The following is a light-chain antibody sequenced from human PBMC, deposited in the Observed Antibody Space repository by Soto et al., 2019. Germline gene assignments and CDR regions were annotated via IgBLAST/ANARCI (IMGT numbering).Light chain of an antibody. CDR1: QSVNIN. Sequence: ERVMTQSPATLSVSPGERATLSCRASQSVNINLAWYQQKPGQAPRLLIYGASTRATGIPARFSGSGSGTEFTLTISSLQSEDFAVYYCQQYNNWPPTFGQGTKLEIK. J-gene: IGKJ2*01. CDR3: QQYNNWPPT. CDR2: GAS. V-gene: IGKV3-15*01.